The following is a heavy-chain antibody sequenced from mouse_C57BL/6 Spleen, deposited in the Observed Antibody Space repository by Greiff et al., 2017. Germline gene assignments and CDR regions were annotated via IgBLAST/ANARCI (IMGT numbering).Heavy chain of an antibody. V-gene: IGHV1-61*01. J-gene: IGHJ3*01. D-gene: IGHD3-1*01. CDR3: ARSGRAWFAY. Sequence: QVQLQQSGAELVRPGSSVKLSCKASGYTFTSYWMDWVKQRPGQGLEWIGNIYPSDSETHYNQKFKDKATLTVDKSSSTAYMQLSSLTSEDSAVYYCARSGRAWFAYWGQGTLVTVSA. CDR1: GYTFTSYW. CDR2: IYPSDSET.